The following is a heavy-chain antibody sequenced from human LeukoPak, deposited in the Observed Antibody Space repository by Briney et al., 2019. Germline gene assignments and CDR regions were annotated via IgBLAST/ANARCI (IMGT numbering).Heavy chain of an antibody. CDR3: ARAYSYAFEP. V-gene: IGHV3-7*04. Sequence: GGSLRLSCAASGFTFSSNWMSWVRQAPGKGLEWVANVKQDGRETYYVDSVKGRFTISRDNAKNSLFLQMNSLRVEDTAVYYCARAYSYAFEPWGQGTLVTVSS. D-gene: IGHD5-18*01. J-gene: IGHJ5*02. CDR2: VKQDGRET. CDR1: GFTFSSNW.